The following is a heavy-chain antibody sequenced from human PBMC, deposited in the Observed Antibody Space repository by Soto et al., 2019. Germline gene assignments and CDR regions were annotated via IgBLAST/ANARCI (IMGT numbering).Heavy chain of an antibody. V-gene: IGHV4-59*08. CDR1: GGSISSYY. Sequence: SETLSLTCTVAGGSISSYYWSWIRKPPGKGLEWIGYIYYSGSTNYNPSLKSRVTISVDTSKNQFSLKLSSVTAADTAVYYCARHDKITIFGVVHPAKSYYYYYMDVWGKGTTVTVSS. D-gene: IGHD3-3*01. CDR2: IYYSGST. J-gene: IGHJ6*03. CDR3: ARHDKITIFGVVHPAKSYYYYYMDV.